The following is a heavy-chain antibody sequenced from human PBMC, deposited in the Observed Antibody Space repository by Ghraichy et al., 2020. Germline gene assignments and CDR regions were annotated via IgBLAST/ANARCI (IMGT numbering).Heavy chain of an antibody. CDR2: ISGSGGST. Sequence: ESLNISCAASGFTFSSYAMSWVRQAPGKGLEWVSAISGSGGSTYYADSVKGRFTISRDNSKNTLYLQMNSLRAEDTAVYYCAKRITMIVVVIPDAFDIWGQGTMVTVSS. J-gene: IGHJ3*02. CDR3: AKRITMIVVVIPDAFDI. CDR1: GFTFSSYA. V-gene: IGHV3-23*01. D-gene: IGHD3-22*01.